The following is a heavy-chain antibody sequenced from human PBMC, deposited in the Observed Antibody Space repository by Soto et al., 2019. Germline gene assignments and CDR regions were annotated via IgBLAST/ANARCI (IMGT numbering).Heavy chain of an antibody. CDR3: ARLFYYYGSGSYYIVDY. Sequence: PGGSLRLSCAASGFTFSGYGMHWVRQAPGKGLEWVAVIWYDGSNKYYADSVKGRFTISRDNSKNTLYPQMNSLRAEDTAVYYCARLFYYYGSGSYYIVDYWGQGILVTVSS. CDR1: GFTFSGYG. D-gene: IGHD3-10*01. J-gene: IGHJ4*02. V-gene: IGHV3-33*01. CDR2: IWYDGSNK.